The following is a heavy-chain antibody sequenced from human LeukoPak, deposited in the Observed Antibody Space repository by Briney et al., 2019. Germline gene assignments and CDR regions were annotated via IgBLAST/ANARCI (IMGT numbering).Heavy chain of an antibody. V-gene: IGHV1-2*02. CDR2: INPNSGGT. Sequence: ASVKVSCKASGYTFTSYGISWVRQAPGQGLEWMGWINPNSGGTNYAQKFQGRVTMTRDTSISTAYMELSRLRSDDTAVYYCARARILTHDYYDSLDYWGQGTLVTVSS. CDR1: GYTFTSYG. J-gene: IGHJ4*02. CDR3: ARARILTHDYYDSLDY. D-gene: IGHD3-22*01.